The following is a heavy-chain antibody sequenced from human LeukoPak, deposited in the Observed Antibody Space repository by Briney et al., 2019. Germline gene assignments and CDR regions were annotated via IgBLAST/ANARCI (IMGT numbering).Heavy chain of an antibody. CDR1: GFSFSPYT. CDR3: ARPTTVTTIAADAFDI. J-gene: IGHJ3*02. CDR2: ISSSSTYK. V-gene: IGHV3-21*01. Sequence: GGSLRLSCAASGFSFSPYTMNWVRQAPGKGLEWVSSISSSSTYKYYADSVQGRFTISRDNAKNSLCLQMNSLRAEDTAVYYCARPTTVTTIAADAFDIWGQGTMVTVSS. D-gene: IGHD4-11*01.